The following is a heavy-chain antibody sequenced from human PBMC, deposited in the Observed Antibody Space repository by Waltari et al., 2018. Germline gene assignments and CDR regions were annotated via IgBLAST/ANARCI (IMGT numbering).Heavy chain of an antibody. Sequence: QVQLQESGPGLVKASETLSLTCTVSGASISASSSYWGWIRQPPGKGLEWIGSIYNDGSTYYNPSLMSRITISVGTSENQFSLNLRSVTAADTAVYYCARPRGNYIAFSDYWGQGILVTVSS. J-gene: IGHJ4*02. CDR2: IYNDGST. V-gene: IGHV4-39*01. CDR3: ARPRGNYIAFSDY. D-gene: IGHD3-16*01. CDR1: GASISASSSY.